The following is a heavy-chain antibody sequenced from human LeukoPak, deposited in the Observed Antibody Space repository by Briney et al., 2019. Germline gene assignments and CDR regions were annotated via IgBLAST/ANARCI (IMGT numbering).Heavy chain of an antibody. D-gene: IGHD3-9*01. CDR1: GFIFTDYW. CDR3: ARDMRGDRLRILTGYSGNAFDI. J-gene: IGHJ3*02. CDR2: IKEDGSEK. V-gene: IGHV3-7*01. Sequence: PGGSLRLSCAASGFIFTDYWMYWVRQAPGRGLAWVANIKEDGSEKNYVDSVKGRFTISRDNAKNSVYLQMNSLRAEDTAVYYCARDMRGDRLRILTGYSGNAFDIWGQGTMVTVSS.